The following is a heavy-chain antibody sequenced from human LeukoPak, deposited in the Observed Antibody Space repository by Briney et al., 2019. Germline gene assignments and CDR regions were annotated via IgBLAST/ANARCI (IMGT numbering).Heavy chain of an antibody. CDR3: ARLECSSTTCPFAY. V-gene: IGHV5-51*01. Sequence: GESLKISCKGSGYSFTTNWVGWVRQMPGKGLESMGIIFPGDSDTRYPPSFQGQVIISADKSTGTVYLQWTSLKASDTAIYYCARLECSSTTCPFAYWGQGTLVTVSS. J-gene: IGHJ4*02. CDR1: GYSFTTNW. D-gene: IGHD2-2*01. CDR2: IFPGDSDT.